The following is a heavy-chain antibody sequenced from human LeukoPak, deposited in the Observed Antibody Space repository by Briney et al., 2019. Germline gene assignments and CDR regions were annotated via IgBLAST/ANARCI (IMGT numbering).Heavy chain of an antibody. V-gene: IGHV3-30*04. CDR2: ISYDGSAT. Sequence: GGSLRPSCAASGFSFSGYAMHWVRQAPGNGLEWVTVISYDGSATYYSDSVKGRFTISRDNSKNTLYLQMNSLRAEDTAVYYCARTFWDKSNGYDYYFDYWGQGSLVTVSS. D-gene: IGHD5-12*01. CDR3: ARTFWDKSNGYDYYFDY. CDR1: GFSFSGYA. J-gene: IGHJ4*02.